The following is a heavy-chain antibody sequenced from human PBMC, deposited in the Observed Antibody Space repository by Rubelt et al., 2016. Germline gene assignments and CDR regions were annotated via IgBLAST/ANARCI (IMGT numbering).Heavy chain of an antibody. CDR1: GYTLTELS. D-gene: IGHD6-6*01. CDR3: ATAARPLWVDY. J-gene: IGHJ4*02. V-gene: IGHV1-24*01. CDR2: FDPEDGET. Sequence: QVQLVQSGAEVKKPGASVKVSCKVSGYTLTELSMHWVRQAPGKGLEWMGGFDPEDGETIYAQKFQGRFTKTEVTSTDTAYMELGNLRSEDTAVNYCATAARPLWVDYWGQGTLITVSS.